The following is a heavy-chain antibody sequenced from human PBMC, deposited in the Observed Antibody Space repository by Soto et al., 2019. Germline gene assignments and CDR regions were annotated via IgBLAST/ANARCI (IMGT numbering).Heavy chain of an antibody. CDR3: ARVIVGLYYFDF. Sequence: QVQLVQSGAEVKKPGASVKVSCKASGYTFTSYAMHWVRQDPGQRLEWMGWINAGNGNTKYSQKFQGRVTITRDTSASTAYMELSSLRSEDTAVYFCARVIVGLYYFDFWCQATLVTVSS. CDR2: INAGNGNT. D-gene: IGHD3-16*02. J-gene: IGHJ4*02. V-gene: IGHV1-3*01. CDR1: GYTFTSYA.